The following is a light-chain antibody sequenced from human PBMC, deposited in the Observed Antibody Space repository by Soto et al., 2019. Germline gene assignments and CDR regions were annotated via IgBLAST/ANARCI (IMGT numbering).Light chain of an antibody. CDR1: QGISSY. J-gene: IGKJ4*01. CDR2: AAS. CDR3: QQLNSYPLT. Sequence: DIQFTQSPSFLSASVGDRVTITCRASQGISSYLAWYQQKTGKAPKLLIYAASTLQSGVPSRFRGSGSGTEFTLTISRLQPEDFATYYCQQLNSYPLTFGGGTKVDIK. V-gene: IGKV1-9*01.